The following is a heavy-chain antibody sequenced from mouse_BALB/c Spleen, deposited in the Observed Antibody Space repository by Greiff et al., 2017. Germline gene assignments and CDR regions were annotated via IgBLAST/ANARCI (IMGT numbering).Heavy chain of an antibody. J-gene: IGHJ3*01. V-gene: IGHV1-9*01. CDR2: ILPGSGST. CDR3: ASLDGYSAWFAY. CDR1: GYTFSSYW. Sequence: VQLQQSGAELMKPGASVKISCKATGYTFSSYWIEWVKQRPGHGLEWIGEILPGSGSTNYNEKFKGKATFTADTSSNTAYMQLSSLTSEDSAVYCCASLDGYSAWFAYWGQGTLVTVSA. D-gene: IGHD2-3*01.